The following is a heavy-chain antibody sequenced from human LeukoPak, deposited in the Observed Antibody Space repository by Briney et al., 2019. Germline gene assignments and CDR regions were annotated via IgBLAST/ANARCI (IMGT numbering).Heavy chain of an antibody. D-gene: IGHD3-3*01. CDR1: GGTFSSYA. CDR2: IIPIFGTA. Sequence: SVKVSCKASGGTFSSYAISWVRQAPGQGLEWMGGIIPIFGTANYAQKFQGRVTITADESTSTAYMELSSLRSEDTAVYYCARGPYDFWSGYYVGNYFDYWGQGTLVTVSS. CDR3: ARGPYDFWSGYYVGNYFDY. V-gene: IGHV1-69*01. J-gene: IGHJ4*02.